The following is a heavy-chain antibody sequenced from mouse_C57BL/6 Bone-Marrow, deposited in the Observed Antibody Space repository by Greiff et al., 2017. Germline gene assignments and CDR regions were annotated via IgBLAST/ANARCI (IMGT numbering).Heavy chain of an antibody. D-gene: IGHD1-1*01. Sequence: EVHLVESGGGLVQPGGSLKLSCAASGFTFSDYYMYWVRQTPEKRLEWVAYISNGGGSTYYPDTVKGRFTISRDNAKNTLYLQMSRLKSEDTAMYYCARSAGSSYTWCAYWGQGTLVTVSA. V-gene: IGHV5-12*01. J-gene: IGHJ3*01. CDR2: ISNGGGST. CDR1: GFTFSDYY. CDR3: ARSAGSSYTWCAY.